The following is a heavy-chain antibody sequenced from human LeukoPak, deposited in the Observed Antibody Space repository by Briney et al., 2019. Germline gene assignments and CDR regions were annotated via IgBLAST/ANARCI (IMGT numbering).Heavy chain of an antibody. D-gene: IGHD4-17*01. CDR1: GFTFSSYG. CDR2: IWYDGSNK. J-gene: IGHJ1*01. V-gene: IGHV3-33*01. CDR3: ARDLRTTVTTPGHLFQH. Sequence: GGSLRLSCAASGFTFSSYGMHWVRQAPGKGLEWVAVIWYDGSNKYYADSVKGRFTISRDNSKNTLYLQMNSLRAEDTAVYYCARDLRTTVTTPGHLFQHWGQGTLVTVSS.